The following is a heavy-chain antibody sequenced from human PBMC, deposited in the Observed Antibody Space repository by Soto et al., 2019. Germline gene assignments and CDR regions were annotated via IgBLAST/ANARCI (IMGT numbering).Heavy chain of an antibody. V-gene: IGHV1-18*01. J-gene: IGHJ4*02. CDR1: GYTCNNYG. Sequence: QVQLVQSGAEVKKPGASVKVSCKASGYTCNNYGISWERQARGQGLEWMGWISGYNGDTDYAHNFKGRLTMTTDRSKRTADRGLRGLKNDDKAAFLWGIESGNFCVLPYSFGQWGQGSLITGSS. CDR2: ISGYNGDT. CDR3: GIESGNFCVLPYSFGQ.